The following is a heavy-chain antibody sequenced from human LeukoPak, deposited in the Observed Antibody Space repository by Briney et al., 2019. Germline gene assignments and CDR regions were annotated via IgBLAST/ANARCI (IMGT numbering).Heavy chain of an antibody. J-gene: IGHJ3*02. D-gene: IGHD6-6*01. CDR2: ISSSSSTI. CDR3: ARDRRAYSSSSIDAFDI. V-gene: IGHV3-48*04. Sequence: GGSLRLSCAASGFTFSSYSMNWVRQAPGKGLEWVSYISSSSSTIYYADSVKGRFTISRDNAKNSLYLQMNSLRAEDTAVYYCARDRRAYSSSSIDAFDIWGQGTMVTVSS. CDR1: GFTFSSYS.